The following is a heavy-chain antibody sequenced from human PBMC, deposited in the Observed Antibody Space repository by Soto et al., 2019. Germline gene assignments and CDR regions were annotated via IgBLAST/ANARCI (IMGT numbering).Heavy chain of an antibody. V-gene: IGHV3-74*01. D-gene: IGHD2-2*01. CDR3: AKDHSGSNTIDF. Sequence: EVQLVESGGGFVQPGGSLTLSCAASGFTFSNYWMHWVRQVPGKGLIWVSRMNTDGRKRHYADSVQGRFTISRDNTNNRLHLQMNSLRVDDSGVYYCAKDHSGSNTIDFCGLGTLVTVSS. CDR2: MNTDGRKR. CDR1: GFTFSNYW. J-gene: IGHJ4*02.